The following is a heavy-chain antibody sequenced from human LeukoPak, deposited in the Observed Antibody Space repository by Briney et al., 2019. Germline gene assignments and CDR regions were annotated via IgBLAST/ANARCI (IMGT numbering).Heavy chain of an antibody. J-gene: IGHJ4*02. CDR3: ARGGPGSGWHYYLDY. D-gene: IGHD3-22*01. Sequence: SETLSLTCTVSGGSISSYYWSWIRLPPGKGLEWIGFISYSGSTNYNPSLRSRVTISLDTSKNQFSLHLSSVTGADKAVYYCARGGPGSGWHYYLDYWGQGTLVTVSS. CDR2: ISYSGST. CDR1: GGSISSYY. V-gene: IGHV4-59*01.